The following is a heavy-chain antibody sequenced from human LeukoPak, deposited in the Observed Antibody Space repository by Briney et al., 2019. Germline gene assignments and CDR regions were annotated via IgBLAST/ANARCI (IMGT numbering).Heavy chain of an antibody. CDR2: INHSGSN. CDR1: GVSFSGYY. D-gene: IGHD2-2*01. Sequence: SETLSLTCAVYGVSFSGYYWSWVRQPPGKGLERVGEINHSGSNNYNPSLKSRVTISVDTSKNQFSLKLSSVTAADTAVYYGARVGGIVVGPAAIQTSSRNWFDRWGQGTLVTVSS. CDR3: ARVGGIVVGPAAIQTSSRNWFDR. V-gene: IGHV4-34*01. J-gene: IGHJ5*02.